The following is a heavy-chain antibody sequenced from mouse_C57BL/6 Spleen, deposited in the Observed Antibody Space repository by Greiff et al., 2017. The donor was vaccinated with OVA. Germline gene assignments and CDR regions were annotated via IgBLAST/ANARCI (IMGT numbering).Heavy chain of an antibody. Sequence: QVQLQQSGAELVRPGASVTLSCKASGYTFTDYEMHWVKQTPVHGLEWIGAIDPETGGTAYNQKFKGKAILTADKSSSTAYMELRSLTSEDSAVYYCTRYRVTWFAYWGQGTLVTVSA. J-gene: IGHJ3*01. CDR3: TRYRVTWFAY. CDR2: IDPETGGT. V-gene: IGHV1-15*01. CDR1: GYTFTDYE.